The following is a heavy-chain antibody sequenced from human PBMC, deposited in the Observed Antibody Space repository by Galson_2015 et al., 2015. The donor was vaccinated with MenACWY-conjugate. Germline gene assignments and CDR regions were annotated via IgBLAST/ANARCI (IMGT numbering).Heavy chain of an antibody. CDR3: AKDLVKNYEMLTGYFSD. V-gene: IGHV3-23*01. D-gene: IGHD3-9*01. CDR1: GFPFSSYA. Sequence: SLRLSCAVSGFPFSSYAMTWVRQAPGKGLEWVSTISDSGRTTYYADSVQGRFLISRDNSKNKVFLQMNSLRAEDAAAYYCAKDLVKNYEMLTGYFSDWGQG. CDR2: ISDSGRTT. J-gene: IGHJ1*01.